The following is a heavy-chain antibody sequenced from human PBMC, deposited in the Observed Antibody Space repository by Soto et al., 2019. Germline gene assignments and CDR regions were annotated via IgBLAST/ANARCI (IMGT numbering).Heavy chain of an antibody. J-gene: IGHJ6*02. CDR2: IYYSGST. D-gene: IGHD1-7*01. Sequence: SETLSLTCTVSGGSISSYYWSWIRQPPGKGLEWIGYIYYSGSTNYNPSLKSRVTISVDTSKNQFSLKLSSVTAADTAVYYCARTYNWNYNYYYYGMDAWGQGTTVTVYS. V-gene: IGHV4-59*01. CDR3: ARTYNWNYNYYYYGMDA. CDR1: GGSISSYY.